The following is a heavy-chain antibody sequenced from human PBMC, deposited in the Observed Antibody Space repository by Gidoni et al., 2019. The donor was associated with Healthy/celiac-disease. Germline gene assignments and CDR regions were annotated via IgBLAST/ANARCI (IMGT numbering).Heavy chain of an antibody. V-gene: IGHV2-5*02. J-gene: IGHJ4*02. CDR1: GFPLSTSGVG. CDR2: IYWDDDK. CDR3: AHSSYDYIWWSYRYRHFDY. D-gene: IGHD3-16*02. Sequence: QITLKESGPTLVKPTQTLTLTCTFTGFPLSTSGVGVGWIRQTPGKALEWLALIYWDDDKRYSPSLKSRLTITKDTSKNQVVLTMTNMDPVDTATYYCAHSSYDYIWWSYRYRHFDYWGQGTLVTVSS.